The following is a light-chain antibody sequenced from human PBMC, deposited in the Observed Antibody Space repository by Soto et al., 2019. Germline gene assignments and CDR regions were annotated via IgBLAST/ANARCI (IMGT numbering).Light chain of an antibody. V-gene: IGKV3-15*01. Sequence: EIVMTQSPATLSVSPGERATLSCRASKSVSRNLAWYQQKPGQAPRLLIYGASTRATGIPARFSGSGSGTEFTLTISSLQSEDFAVYYCQQYNNWPRTFGQGNKV. J-gene: IGKJ1*01. CDR2: GAS. CDR3: QQYNNWPRT. CDR1: KSVSRN.